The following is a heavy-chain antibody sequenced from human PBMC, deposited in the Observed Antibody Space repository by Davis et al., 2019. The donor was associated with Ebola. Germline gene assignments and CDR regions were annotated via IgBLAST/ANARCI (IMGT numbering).Heavy chain of an antibody. CDR1: GVCSCDQY. J-gene: IGHJ4*02. V-gene: IGHV4-38-2*02. CDR3: ATGLGFGEMGDY. CDR2: IYYSGST. Sequence: PSETLSLTCTVIGVCSCDQYWSWNRRPPGKGLEWIGSIYYSGSTYYNPSLKSRVTISVDTSKNQFSLKLSSVTAADTAVYYCATGLGFGEMGDYWGQGTLVTVSS. D-gene: IGHD3-10*01.